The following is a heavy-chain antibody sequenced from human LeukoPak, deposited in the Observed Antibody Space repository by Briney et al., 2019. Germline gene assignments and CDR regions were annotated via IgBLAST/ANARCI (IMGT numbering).Heavy chain of an antibody. CDR3: ASKPGTTVTTSDYYYGMDV. CDR2: IIPILGIA. Sequence: ASVKVSCKASGGTFSSYAISWVRQAPGQGLEWMGRIIPILGIANYAQKFQGRVTITADKSTSTAYMELSSLRSEDTAVYYCASKPGTTVTTSDYYYGMDVWGQGTTVTVSS. J-gene: IGHJ6*02. CDR1: GGTFSSYA. D-gene: IGHD4-4*01. V-gene: IGHV1-69*04.